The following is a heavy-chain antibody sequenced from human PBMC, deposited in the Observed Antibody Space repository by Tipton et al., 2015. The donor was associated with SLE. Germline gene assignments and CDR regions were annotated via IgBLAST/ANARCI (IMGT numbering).Heavy chain of an antibody. CDR3: ARDLWGAMAF. CDR1: GYTFTSYY. CDR2: INPSGGGT. V-gene: IGHV1-46*01. J-gene: IGHJ4*02. Sequence: QVQLVQSGAEVKKPGASVKVSCKASGYTFTSYYVHWVRQAPGQGPEWMGIINPSGGGTRYAQKFQGRVTITRDTSASTAYMELSSLRSEDTAVYYCARDLWGAMAFWSQGTLVTVSS. D-gene: IGHD7-27*01.